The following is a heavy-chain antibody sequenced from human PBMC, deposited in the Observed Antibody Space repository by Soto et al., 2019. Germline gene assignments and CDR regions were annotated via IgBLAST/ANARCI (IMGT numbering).Heavy chain of an antibody. CDR2: ISYDGSNK. Sequence: QVQLVESGGGVVQPGRSLRLSCAASGFTFSSYGMHWVRQAPGKGLEWVAVISYDGSNKYYADSVKGRFTISRDNSKNTLYLQMNSLRAEETAVYYCAKDRSSGWYGSDYWGQGTLVTVSS. D-gene: IGHD6-19*01. J-gene: IGHJ4*02. CDR1: GFTFSSYG. V-gene: IGHV3-30*18. CDR3: AKDRSSGWYGSDY.